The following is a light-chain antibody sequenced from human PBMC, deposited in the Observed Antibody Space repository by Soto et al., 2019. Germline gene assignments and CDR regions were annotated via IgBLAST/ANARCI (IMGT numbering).Light chain of an antibody. Sequence: QPVLTQSPSASASLGASVKLTCTLSSGHSSYAIAWHQQQPEKGPRYLMKLDSDGSHTKGDAIPDRFSGSSSGAERYLTISSLQSEEEADYYCQTWGTGSHVVFGGGTKLTVL. CDR2: LDSDGSH. J-gene: IGLJ2*01. V-gene: IGLV4-69*01. CDR3: QTWGTGSHVV. CDR1: SGHSSYA.